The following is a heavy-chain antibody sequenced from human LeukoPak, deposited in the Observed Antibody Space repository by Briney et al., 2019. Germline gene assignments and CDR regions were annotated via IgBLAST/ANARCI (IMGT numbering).Heavy chain of an antibody. CDR1: GFTFSSYA. CDR3: AKEGGGWRYYDSSGYYSD. V-gene: IGHV3-23*01. J-gene: IGHJ4*02. D-gene: IGHD3-22*01. CDR2: ISGSGGST. Sequence: PGGSLRLSCAASGFTFSSYAMSWVAQAPGKGLEWVSAISGSGGSTYYADSVKGRFTISRDNSKNTLYLQMNSLRAEDTAVYYCAKEGGGWRYYDSSGYYSDWGQGTLVTVSS.